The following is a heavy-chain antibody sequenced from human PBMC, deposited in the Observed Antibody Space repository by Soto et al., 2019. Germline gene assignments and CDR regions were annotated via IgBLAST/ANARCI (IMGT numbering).Heavy chain of an antibody. CDR3: VKSMDV. CDR2: VNQDGSQK. Sequence: GGSLRLSCAGSGFTFSTSWMHWVRQAPGRGLEWVAQVNQDGSQKHYVDSVKGRFTISRDNAKNLMYLQMSSLGAEDTALYYCVKSMDVWGQGTTVTV. CDR1: GFTFSTSW. J-gene: IGHJ6*02. V-gene: IGHV3-7*01.